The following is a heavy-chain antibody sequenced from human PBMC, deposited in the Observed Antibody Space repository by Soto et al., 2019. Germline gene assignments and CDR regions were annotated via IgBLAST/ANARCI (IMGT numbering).Heavy chain of an antibody. Sequence: GGSLRLSCAASGFTFSSYGMHWVRQAPGKGLEWVAVISYDGSNKYYADSVKGRFTISRDNSKNTLYLQMNSLRAEDTAVYYCAKDLTTGDTYYWGQGTLVTVSS. CDR1: GFTFSSYG. CDR3: AKDLTTGDTYY. V-gene: IGHV3-30*18. D-gene: IGHD4-17*01. CDR2: ISYDGSNK. J-gene: IGHJ4*02.